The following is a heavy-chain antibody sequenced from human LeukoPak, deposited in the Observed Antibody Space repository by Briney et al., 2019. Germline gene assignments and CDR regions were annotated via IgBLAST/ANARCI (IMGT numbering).Heavy chain of an antibody. Sequence: PGRSLRLSCAASGFTFSSYGMHWVRQAPGKGLEWVAVMWYDGSYKYYADSVTGRFTISRDNSKNTLYLQMNSLRAEDTAVYYCAKDMGTRGYLWYSDFWGKGSLVTVSS. D-gene: IGHD5-12*01. V-gene: IGHV3-33*06. J-gene: IGHJ4*02. CDR2: MWYDGSYK. CDR3: AKDMGTRGYLWYSDF. CDR1: GFTFSSYG.